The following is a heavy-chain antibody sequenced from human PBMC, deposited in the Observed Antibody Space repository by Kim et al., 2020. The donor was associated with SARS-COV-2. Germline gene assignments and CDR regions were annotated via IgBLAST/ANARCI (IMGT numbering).Heavy chain of an antibody. D-gene: IGHD2-15*01. Sequence: YDGSNKYYADSVKGRFTISRDNSKNTLYLQMNSLRPEDTAVYYCADAAFDPWGQGTLVTVSS. CDR2: YDGSNK. V-gene: IGHV3-30*01. CDR3: ADAAFDP. J-gene: IGHJ5*02.